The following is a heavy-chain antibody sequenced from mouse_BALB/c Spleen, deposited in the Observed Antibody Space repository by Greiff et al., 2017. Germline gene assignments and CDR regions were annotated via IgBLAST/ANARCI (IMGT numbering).Heavy chain of an antibody. CDR2: ISSGGST. V-gene: IGHV5-6-5*01. D-gene: IGHD1-2*01. Sequence: EVKLMESGGGLVKPGGSLKLSCAASGFTFSSYAMSWVRQTPEKRLEWVASISSGGSTCYPDSVKGRFTISRDNARNILYLQMSSLRSEDTAMYYCARGGVYYGYDYYAMDYWGQGTSVTVSS. CDR3: ARGGVYYGYDYYAMDY. J-gene: IGHJ4*01. CDR1: GFTFSSYA.